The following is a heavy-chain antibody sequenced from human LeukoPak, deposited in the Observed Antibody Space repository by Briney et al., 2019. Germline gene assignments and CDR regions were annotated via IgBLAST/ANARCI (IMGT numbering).Heavy chain of an antibody. J-gene: IGHJ4*02. CDR3: ARDDGYGDYFYY. D-gene: IGHD4-17*01. V-gene: IGHV3-21*01. CDR2: ISSSSSYI. CDR1: GFTFSSYS. Sequence: GGSLRLSCAASGFTFSSYSMKWVRQAPGKGLEWVSSISSSSSYIYYADSVKGRFTISRDNAKNSLYLQMNSLRAEDTAVYYCARDDGYGDYFYYWGQGTLVTVSS.